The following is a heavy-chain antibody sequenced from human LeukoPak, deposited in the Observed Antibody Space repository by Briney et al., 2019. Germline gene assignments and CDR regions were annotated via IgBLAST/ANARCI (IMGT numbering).Heavy chain of an antibody. CDR2: IKQDGSEK. CDR1: GFTFSNYW. J-gene: IGHJ4*02. Sequence: GGSLRLSCAASGFTFSNYWMSWVRQAAGKGLEWEANIKQDGSEKYYVDSVKGRFTISRDNSKNTPYLQMNSLRAEDAAVYYCAKEGGYSGYRGLTFDYWGQGTLVTVSS. CDR3: AKEGGYSGYRGLTFDY. V-gene: IGHV3-7*03. D-gene: IGHD5-12*01.